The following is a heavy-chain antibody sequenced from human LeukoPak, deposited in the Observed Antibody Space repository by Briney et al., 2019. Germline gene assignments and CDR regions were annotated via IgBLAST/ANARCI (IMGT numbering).Heavy chain of an antibody. J-gene: IGHJ4*02. CDR3: TRRPRSSSSGFDY. Sequence: GEPLQISCKGSGSSFTGYWIAWVRQMPGKGLECMGIIYPGDSDTRYSPSFQGQVTISADKSISTAYLQWTGLKASDTAMYYCTRRPRSSSSGFDYWGQGTLVTVSS. D-gene: IGHD6-6*01. V-gene: IGHV5-51*01. CDR1: GSSFTGYW. CDR2: IYPGDSDT.